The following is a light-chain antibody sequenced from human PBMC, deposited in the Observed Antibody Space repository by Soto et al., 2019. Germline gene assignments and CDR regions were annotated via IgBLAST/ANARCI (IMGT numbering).Light chain of an antibody. Sequence: QTVVTQEPSFSVSPGGTVTLTCGLSSGSVSTSFFPSWFQQTPGQPPRTLIYNTNTRSSGVPDRFSGSILGNKAALTISGAQADDESDYYCLLYLGGGISVFGGGTQLTVL. CDR2: NTN. CDR3: LLYLGGGISV. V-gene: IGLV8-61*01. J-gene: IGLJ3*02. CDR1: SGSVSTSFF.